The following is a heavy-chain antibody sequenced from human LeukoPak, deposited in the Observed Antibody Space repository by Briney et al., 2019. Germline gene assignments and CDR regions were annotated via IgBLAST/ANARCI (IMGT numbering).Heavy chain of an antibody. CDR3: ARFTGYCSGTSCYPNAFDI. D-gene: IGHD2-2*01. CDR1: GYSISSGTYY. CDR2: ISTSGST. J-gene: IGHJ3*02. V-gene: IGHV4-61*02. Sequence: SETLPLTCTVSGYSISSGTYYWTWIRQPAGKGLEWIGRISTSGSTNYNPSLKSRVTISLDTSKNQFSLKLSSVTAADTAVSYCARFTGYCSGTSCYPNAFDIWGQGTMVTVSS.